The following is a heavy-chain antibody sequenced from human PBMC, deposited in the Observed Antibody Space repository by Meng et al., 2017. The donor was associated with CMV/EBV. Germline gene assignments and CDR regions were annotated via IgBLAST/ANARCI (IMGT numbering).Heavy chain of an antibody. D-gene: IGHD4-23*01. CDR1: GFSVINNY. CDR2: LFSDVTR. CDR3: ARGGGNDAHSLYYFHS. J-gene: IGHJ4*02. V-gene: IGHV3-66*02. Sequence: SGFSVINNYMTWVRQGPGKGMEWVSVLFSDVTRSYAESVNGRFTISRDNSKNTVYLQMNNLKPDDTAVYYCARGGGNDAHSLYYFHSWGQGTLVTVSS.